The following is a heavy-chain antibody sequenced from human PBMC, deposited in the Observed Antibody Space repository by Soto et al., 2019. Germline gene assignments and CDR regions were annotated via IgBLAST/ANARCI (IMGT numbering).Heavy chain of an antibody. CDR2: INHRGST. J-gene: IGHJ4*02. V-gene: IGHV4-34*01. Sequence: SETLSLTCAVYGGSFSGYFWSWIRQPPGRGLEWIGEINHRGSTNYIPSLKSRVAISVDTSRNQFSLKLSSVTAADTAVYYCARGRLHLGELSFNYSDFWGQGTLVTVSS. CDR1: GGSFSGYF. D-gene: IGHD3-16*02. CDR3: ARGRLHLGELSFNYSDF.